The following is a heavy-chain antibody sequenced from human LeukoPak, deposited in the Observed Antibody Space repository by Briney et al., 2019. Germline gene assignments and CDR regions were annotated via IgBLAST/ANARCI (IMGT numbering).Heavy chain of an antibody. Sequence: PGGSLRLSCAASAFTFDEYGMSWVRQAPGEGLEGVSGINWYCGSTGYADSGKGRFTMSRDNAKNSLYLQMNSLRVEDTALYYCARGHYYDSSGNSWAPDYWGQGTLVNVS. J-gene: IGHJ4*02. V-gene: IGHV3-20*04. D-gene: IGHD3-22*01. CDR2: INWYCGST. CDR3: ARGHYYDSSGNSWAPDY. CDR1: AFTFDEYG.